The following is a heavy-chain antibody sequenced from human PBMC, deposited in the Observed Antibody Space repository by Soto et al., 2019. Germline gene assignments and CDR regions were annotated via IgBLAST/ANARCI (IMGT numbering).Heavy chain of an antibody. CDR1: GYKFAGYW. D-gene: IGHD3-3*01. V-gene: IGHV5-51*01. Sequence: ESLKLSFEGSGYKFAGYWIAWVRQMPGKGLELMGIIYPSDSDTRYRPSFQGQVTISADKSISSAYLQWSSLRASDTAMYYCARGGVSTRTFDYWGQGTPVTVSS. J-gene: IGHJ4*02. CDR3: ARGGVSTRTFDY. CDR2: IYPSDSDT.